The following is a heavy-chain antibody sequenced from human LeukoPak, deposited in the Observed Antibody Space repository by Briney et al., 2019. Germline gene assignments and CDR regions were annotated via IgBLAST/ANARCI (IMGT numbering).Heavy chain of an antibody. Sequence: GGSLRLSCAASGFTFSSYAMHWVRQAPGKGLEWVAVISYDGSNKYYADSVKGRFTISRDNSKNTLYLQMNSLRAEDTAVYYCARDPGRLHYDILTGPDYWGQGTLVTVSS. CDR3: ARDPGRLHYDILTGPDY. J-gene: IGHJ4*02. D-gene: IGHD3-9*01. V-gene: IGHV3-30-3*01. CDR2: ISYDGSNK. CDR1: GFTFSSYA.